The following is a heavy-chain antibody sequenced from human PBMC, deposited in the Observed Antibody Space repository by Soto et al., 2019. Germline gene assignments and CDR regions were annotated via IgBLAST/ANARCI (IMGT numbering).Heavy chain of an antibody. CDR2: IYYSGST. D-gene: IGHD2-15*01. CDR3: ARAVGYCSGGSCSSAFDI. CDR1: GGSISSYY. Sequence: QVQLQESGPGPVKPSETLSLTCTVSGGSISSYYWSWIRQPPGKGLEWIGYIYYSGSTNYNPSLKSRVTISADTSKNQFSLKLSSVTAADTAVYYCARAVGYCSGGSCSSAFDIWGQGTMVTVSS. V-gene: IGHV4-59*01. J-gene: IGHJ3*02.